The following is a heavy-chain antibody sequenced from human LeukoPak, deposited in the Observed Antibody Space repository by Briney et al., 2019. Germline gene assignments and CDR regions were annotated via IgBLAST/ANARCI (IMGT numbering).Heavy chain of an antibody. Sequence: GSLRLSCAASGFTFSNYAMSWVRQAPGKGLEWVSVISGSGGSTYYADSVKGRFTISRDNSKNTLYVQMNSLRAEDTAVYYCARHTSSWSDPYYFDYWGQGTLVTVSS. CDR2: ISGSGGST. J-gene: IGHJ4*02. V-gene: IGHV3-23*01. CDR1: GFTFSNYA. D-gene: IGHD6-13*01. CDR3: ARHTSSWSDPYYFDY.